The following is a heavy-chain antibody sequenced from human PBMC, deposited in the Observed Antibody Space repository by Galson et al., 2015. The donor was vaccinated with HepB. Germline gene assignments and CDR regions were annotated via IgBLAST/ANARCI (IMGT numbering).Heavy chain of an antibody. Sequence: CAISGDSVSRNTASWNWIRQSPSRGLEWLGRTYYRTKWYSDSAVSVRSRITVNADTSENQFSLQLNSVTPEDAAVYYCARGRLGIEVSLFDPWGQGPLVIVSS. V-gene: IGHV6-1*01. CDR1: GDSVSRNTAS. CDR3: ARGRLGIEVSLFDP. J-gene: IGHJ5*02. CDR2: TYYRTKWYS. D-gene: IGHD5/OR15-5a*01.